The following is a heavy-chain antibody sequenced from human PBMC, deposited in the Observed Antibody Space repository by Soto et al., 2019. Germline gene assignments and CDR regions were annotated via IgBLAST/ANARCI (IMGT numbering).Heavy chain of an antibody. Sequence: QVQLVQSGAEVKKPGASVKVSCKASGYTFTSYGISWGRQAPGQGLEWMGWISAYNGNTNYAQKLQGRVTMTTDTSTSTAYMELRSLKSDDTAVYYCARDLVQLHKRRYYGMDLWGQGTTVTVSS. CDR3: ARDLVQLHKRRYYGMDL. CDR1: GYTFTSYG. V-gene: IGHV1-18*04. D-gene: IGHD5-18*01. J-gene: IGHJ6*02. CDR2: ISAYNGNT.